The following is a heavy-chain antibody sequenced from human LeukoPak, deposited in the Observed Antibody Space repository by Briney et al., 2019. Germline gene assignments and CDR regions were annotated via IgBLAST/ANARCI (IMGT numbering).Heavy chain of an antibody. V-gene: IGHV3-15*01. CDR1: GFTFSNAW. CDR2: IKSKTDGGTT. D-gene: IGHD3-3*01. J-gene: IGHJ4*02. CDR3: TTDPAHITIFGVVPADFDY. Sequence: GGSLRLSCAASGFTFSNAWMSWVRQAPGKGLEWVGRIKSKTDGGTTDYAAPVKGRFTISRDDSKNTLYLQMNSLKTEGTAVYYCTTDPAHITIFGVVPADFDYWGQGTLVTVSS.